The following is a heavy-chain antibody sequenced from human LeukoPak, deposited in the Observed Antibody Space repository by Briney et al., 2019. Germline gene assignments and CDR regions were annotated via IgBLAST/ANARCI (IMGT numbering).Heavy chain of an antibody. J-gene: IGHJ4*02. V-gene: IGHV3-23*01. Sequence: PGGSLRPSCAASGFPFSAFDMSWARQAPEKGLEWVSFISGSDGGTFYADSLKGRFTISRDNSRNTLYLQMNNLRAEDTAVYYCVKGGWLDYWGQGTLVTVSS. CDR1: GFPFSAFD. CDR3: VKGGWLDY. D-gene: IGHD6-19*01. CDR2: ISGSDGGT.